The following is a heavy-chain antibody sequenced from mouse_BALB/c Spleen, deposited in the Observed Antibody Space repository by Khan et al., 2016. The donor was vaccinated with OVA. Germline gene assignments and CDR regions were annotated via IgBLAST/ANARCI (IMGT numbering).Heavy chain of an antibody. J-gene: IGHJ4*01. D-gene: IGHD2-4*01. V-gene: IGHV3-2*02. Sequence: EVQIQESGPGLVKPSQSLSLTCTVTGYSINSYYACNLIQQFAENKLEMMGNITYSGSTTYNPSLKSQITMTGDTSNNTFYMQLNSVTTEDTATYYCARNDYYDGIDYWGQGTLVTVSS. CDR1: GYSINSYYA. CDR3: ARNDYYDGIDY. CDR2: ITYSGST.